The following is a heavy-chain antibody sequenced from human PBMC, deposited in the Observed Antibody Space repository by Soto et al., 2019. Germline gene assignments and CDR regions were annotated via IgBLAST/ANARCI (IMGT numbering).Heavy chain of an antibody. Sequence: PGGSLRLSCAASVFSFSGSAIHWVRQASGKGLEWVGRIRAKSNKYATLYAESLKGRFTISRDDSQSTAYLEMNSLKTEDTAVYYCNSGSYSSSFWGQGPLAPVSS. CDR3: NSGSYSSSF. CDR2: IRAKSNKYAT. V-gene: IGHV3-73*01. J-gene: IGHJ4*02. D-gene: IGHD1-26*01. CDR1: VFSFSGSA.